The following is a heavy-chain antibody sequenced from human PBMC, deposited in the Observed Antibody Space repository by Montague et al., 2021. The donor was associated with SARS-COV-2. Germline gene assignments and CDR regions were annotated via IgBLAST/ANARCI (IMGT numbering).Heavy chain of an antibody. Sequence: SETLSLTCAVYGGSFSGYYWSWIRQPPGKGLEWIGEINHSGSTNYNPSLKSRVTISVDTSKNQFSLKLSSVTAADTAVYYRARFPTSYYYDSKAAPATPDAFDIWGQGTMVTVSS. V-gene: IGHV4-34*01. CDR2: INHSGST. CDR1: GGSFSGYY. J-gene: IGHJ3*02. CDR3: ARFPTSYYYDSKAAPATPDAFDI. D-gene: IGHD3-22*01.